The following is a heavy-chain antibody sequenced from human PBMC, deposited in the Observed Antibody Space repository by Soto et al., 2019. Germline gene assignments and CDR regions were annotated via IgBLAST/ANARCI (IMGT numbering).Heavy chain of an antibody. CDR1: GFTVSSNY. CDR3: ARVPAAGIFDY. V-gene: IGHV3-66*01. CDR2: IYSGGST. J-gene: IGHJ4*02. Sequence: GGSLRLSCAASGFTVSSNYMSWVRQAPGKGLEWVSVIYSGGSTYYADSVKGRFTISRDNSKNTLYLQMNSLRAEDTAVYYCARVPAAGIFDYWGQGTLVTISS. D-gene: IGHD6-13*01.